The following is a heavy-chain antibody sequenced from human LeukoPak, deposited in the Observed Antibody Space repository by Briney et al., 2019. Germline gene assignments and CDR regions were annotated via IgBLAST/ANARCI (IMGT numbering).Heavy chain of an antibody. Sequence: PSETLSLTCTVSGCSISSGGIYWGCLRQHPGKGREWIRSIYYSESTYYNPSLKRRLTISVDTSKNRFSLKLSSVTAADTAVYYCARDRRGVDYYYGMDVLGKGGTVTVSS. CDR1: GCSISSGGIY. CDR2: IYYSEST. CDR3: ARDRRGVDYYYGMDV. J-gene: IGHJ6*04. D-gene: IGHD2-21*01. V-gene: IGHV4-31*03.